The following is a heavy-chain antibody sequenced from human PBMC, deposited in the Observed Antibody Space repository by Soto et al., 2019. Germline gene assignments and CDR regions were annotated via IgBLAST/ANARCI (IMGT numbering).Heavy chain of an antibody. V-gene: IGHV3-21*01. D-gene: IGHD2-21*02. Sequence: PGGSLRLSCEASGFSFSTYSMHWVRQAPGKGLEWVSSIGRRSDIYYADSVKGRFTISRDNAKNSVSLQMNSLRDEDTAVYYCAREETAWPLAYGLDVCGQGTTVTVSS. CDR2: IGRRSDI. CDR3: AREETAWPLAYGLDV. CDR1: GFSFSTYS. J-gene: IGHJ6*02.